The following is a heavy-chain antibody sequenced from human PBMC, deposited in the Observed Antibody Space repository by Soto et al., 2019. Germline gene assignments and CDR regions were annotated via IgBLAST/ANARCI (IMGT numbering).Heavy chain of an antibody. CDR2: IYYSGST. D-gene: IGHD3-9*01. Sequence: PSETLSLTCTVSGGSISSSSYFWGWIRQPPGKGLEWIGSIYYSGSTYYNPSLKSRVTVSVDTSKNQFSLKLSSVTAADTAVYYCTTAGNFDWLLYYYYYYGMEVWGQGTTVTVSS. CDR3: TTAGNFDWLLYYYYYYGMEV. J-gene: IGHJ6*02. CDR1: GGSISSSSYF. V-gene: IGHV4-39*01.